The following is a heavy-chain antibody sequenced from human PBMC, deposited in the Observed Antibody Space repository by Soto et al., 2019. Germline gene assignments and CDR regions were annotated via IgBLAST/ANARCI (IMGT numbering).Heavy chain of an antibody. D-gene: IGHD2-15*01. J-gene: IGHJ4*02. V-gene: IGHV3-74*01. Sequence: EVQLVESGGGLVQPGESLRLSCAASGFTFSSYWMHWVRQAPGKGLVWVSRINSDGSSTSYAGSVKGRFTISRDNAKNTLYQKTNSLRAEDTAVYYCVRTSLVVAAATREDYWGQGTLVTVSS. CDR1: GFTFSSYW. CDR3: VRTSLVVAAATREDY. CDR2: INSDGSST.